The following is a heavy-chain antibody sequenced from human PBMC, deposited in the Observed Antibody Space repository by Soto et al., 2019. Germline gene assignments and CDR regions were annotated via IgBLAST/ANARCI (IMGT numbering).Heavy chain of an antibody. Sequence: QVQLVESGGGVVQPGRSLRLSCAASGFTFSSYAMHWVRQAPGKGLEWVAIISYDGGNKDYADSVKGRFTISRDNSKNQLYLQMNSLRAEDTAVYYCAKGATVTTYYDYWGQGTLVTVSS. CDR1: GFTFSSYA. CDR2: ISYDGGNK. V-gene: IGHV3-30-3*01. J-gene: IGHJ4*02. D-gene: IGHD4-17*01. CDR3: AKGATVTTYYDY.